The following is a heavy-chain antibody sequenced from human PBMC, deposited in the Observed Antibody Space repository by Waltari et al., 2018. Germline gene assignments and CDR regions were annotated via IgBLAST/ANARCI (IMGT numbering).Heavy chain of an antibody. J-gene: IGHJ3*02. V-gene: IGHV7-4-1*02. CDR1: GYTFTSYA. CDR3: VRDYNSYGDAFDI. CDR2: ITTNPGNP. Sequence: QVQLVQSGSELKKPGASVKVSCKASGYTFTSYAMNWVRQAPGQGLEWMGWITTNPGNPAYAQGFTGRFVFSLDTSVSTAYLQISSLRAEDTAVYYCVRDYNSYGDAFDIWGQGTMVTVSS. D-gene: IGHD5-18*01.